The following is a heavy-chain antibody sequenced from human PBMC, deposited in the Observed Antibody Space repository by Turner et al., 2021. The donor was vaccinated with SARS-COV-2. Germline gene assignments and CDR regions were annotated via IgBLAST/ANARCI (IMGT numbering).Heavy chain of an antibody. D-gene: IGHD3-9*01. CDR2: IYSGDTT. CDR3: VRGFDVLTRAPGLDV. CDR1: GFTVNTTY. J-gene: IGHJ6*02. V-gene: IGHV3-66*01. Sequence: ELQLVESGGGLVQPGGSLRLSCAASGFTVNTTYMSWVRQAPEKGLGWVSVIYSGDTTHYIDSVKGRFIISRDKSRNTVYLQMNRLGVEDAAVYYCVRGFDVLTRAPGLDVWGQGIKVTVSS.